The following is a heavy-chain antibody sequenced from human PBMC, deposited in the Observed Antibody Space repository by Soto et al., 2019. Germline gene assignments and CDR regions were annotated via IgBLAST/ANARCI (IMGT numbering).Heavy chain of an antibody. D-gene: IGHD1-26*01. CDR3: ARVMEEQDAFDI. J-gene: IGHJ3*02. CDR1: GYTFTSYY. CDR2: INPSGGST. V-gene: IGHV1-46*01. Sequence: QVQLVQSGAEVKKPGASVKVSCKASGYTFTSYYMHWVRQAPGQGLEWMGIINPSGGSTSYAQKFQGRVTMTRDTSTSPVYMELSSLRSEDTAVYYCARVMEEQDAFDIWGQGTMVTVSS.